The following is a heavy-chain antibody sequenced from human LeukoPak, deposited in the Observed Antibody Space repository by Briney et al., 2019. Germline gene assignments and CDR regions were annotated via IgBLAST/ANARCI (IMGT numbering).Heavy chain of an antibody. Sequence: SQTLSLTCAISGDSVSRNSAAWNWIRQSPSRGLEWLGRTYYRSKWYNDYAVSVKSRISISPDTSKNQFSLQLNSVTPEDTAVYYCARDLGQYYDTSDNWFDPWGQGTLVTVSS. D-gene: IGHD3-22*01. CDR1: GDSVSRNSAA. CDR2: TYYRSKWYN. V-gene: IGHV6-1*01. CDR3: ARDLGQYYDTSDNWFDP. J-gene: IGHJ5*02.